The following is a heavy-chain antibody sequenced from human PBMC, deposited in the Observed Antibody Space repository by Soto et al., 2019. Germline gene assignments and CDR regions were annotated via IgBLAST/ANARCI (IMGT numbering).Heavy chain of an antibody. CDR1: GFTVSSNY. V-gene: IGHV3-53*04. Sequence: EVRLVESGGVLDQPGGSLRLSCAAFGFTVSSNYMTWVRLAPGKCLEWVSLVYSGGATHYAASVKGRFTISTHSSQNTLFLQMNSLRTEDTATKSCVRGRYGSEIHWGQGTKVTVSS. J-gene: IGHJ4*02. CDR2: VYSGGAT. CDR3: VRGRYGSEIH. D-gene: IGHD3-10*01.